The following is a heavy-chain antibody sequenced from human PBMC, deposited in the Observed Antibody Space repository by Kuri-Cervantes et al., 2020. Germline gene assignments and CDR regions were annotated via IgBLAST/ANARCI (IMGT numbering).Heavy chain of an antibody. CDR3: TTLGVA. V-gene: IGHV3-33*08. CDR1: GFTFSSYG. CDR2: IWYDGSNK. D-gene: IGHD3-10*01. Sequence: GGSLRLSCAASGFTFSSYGMHWVRQAPGKGLEWVAVIWYDGSNKNYADSVKGRFTISRDNSKNTLYLQMNSLRADDTAVYYCTTLGVAWGQGTLVTVSS. J-gene: IGHJ4*02.